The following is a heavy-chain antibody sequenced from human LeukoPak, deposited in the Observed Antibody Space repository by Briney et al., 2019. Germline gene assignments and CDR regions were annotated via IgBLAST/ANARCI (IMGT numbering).Heavy chain of an antibody. CDR2: ISYDGTNK. CDR1: GFTFSTYA. Sequence: GGSLRLSCAASGFTFSTYAMHRVRQAPGKGLEWVAFISYDGTNKYCADCVKGRFTISRDNSKNTLYLQMNSLRAEDTALYYCAREILTGYAFDIWGEGTMVTVSS. D-gene: IGHD7-27*01. CDR3: AREILTGYAFDI. V-gene: IGHV3-30-3*01. J-gene: IGHJ3*02.